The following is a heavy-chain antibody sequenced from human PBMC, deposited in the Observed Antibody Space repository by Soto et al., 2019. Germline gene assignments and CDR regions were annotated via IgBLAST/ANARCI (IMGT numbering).Heavy chain of an antibody. V-gene: IGHV4-61*01. Sequence: QVQLQESGPGLVKPSETLSLTCTVSGGSVSSGSYYWSWIRQPPGKGLEWIGYIYYTGTTNCNPSLKSRVTISVDTSKNQFSLKLNSVTDADTAVYYCARVAAIMVTFDYWGQGTPVTVSS. CDR1: GGSVSSGSYY. CDR2: IYYTGTT. D-gene: IGHD5-18*01. J-gene: IGHJ4*02. CDR3: ARVAAIMVTFDY.